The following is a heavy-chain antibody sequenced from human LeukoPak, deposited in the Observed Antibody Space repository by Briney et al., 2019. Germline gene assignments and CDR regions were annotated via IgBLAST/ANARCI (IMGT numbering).Heavy chain of an antibody. CDR1: GGSISNYY. D-gene: IGHD6-19*01. Sequence: SETLSLTCTVSGGSISNYYWTWIRQPAGKGLEWIGRIYSSGTTTYNPSLKSRVAMSVDTSRNQFSLKLSSVTAADTAVYYCARVSPIAVAGSSYYYAMDVWGQGTTVTVSS. V-gene: IGHV4-4*07. J-gene: IGHJ6*02. CDR2: IYSSGTT. CDR3: ARVSPIAVAGSSYYYAMDV.